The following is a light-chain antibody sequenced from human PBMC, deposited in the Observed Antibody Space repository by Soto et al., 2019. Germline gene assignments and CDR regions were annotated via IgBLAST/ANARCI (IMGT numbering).Light chain of an antibody. Sequence: QSALTQPASVSGSIGQSITISCTGTSSDVGGYKYVSWHQQHPGKAPKLMIYEVSNRPSGVSNRFSGSKSGNTASLTISGLQAEDEADYYCSSYTSSSTLVFGGGIKLTVL. CDR3: SSYTSSSTLV. J-gene: IGLJ3*02. CDR1: SSDVGGYKY. CDR2: EVS. V-gene: IGLV2-14*01.